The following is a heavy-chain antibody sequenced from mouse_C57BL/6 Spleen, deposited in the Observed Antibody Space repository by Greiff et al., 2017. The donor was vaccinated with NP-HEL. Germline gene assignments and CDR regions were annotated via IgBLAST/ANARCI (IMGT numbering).Heavy chain of an antibody. V-gene: IGHV1-55*01. CDR3: ARYTTVLPYAMDY. D-gene: IGHD1-1*01. CDR2: IYPGSGST. Sequence: QVQLQQPGAELVKPGASVKMSCKASGYTFTSYWITWVKQRPGQGLEWIGDIYPGSGSTNYNEKFKSKATLTVDTSSSTAYMQLSSLTSEDSAVYYCARYTTVLPYAMDYWGQGTSVTVSS. CDR1: GYTFTSYW. J-gene: IGHJ4*01.